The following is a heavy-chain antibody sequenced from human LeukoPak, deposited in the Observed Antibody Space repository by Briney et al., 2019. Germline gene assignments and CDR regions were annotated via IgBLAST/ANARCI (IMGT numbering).Heavy chain of an antibody. D-gene: IGHD6-13*01. Sequence: PSETLSLTCTVSGGSISSSSYYWGWIRQPPGKGLEWIGSIYYSGSTYYNPSLKSRVTISVDTSKNQFSLKLSSVTAADTAVYYCASLLRRGSSWRTVYGMDVWGQGTTVTVSS. CDR1: GGSISSSSYY. CDR2: IYYSGST. J-gene: IGHJ6*02. V-gene: IGHV4-39*01. CDR3: ASLLRRGSSWRTVYGMDV.